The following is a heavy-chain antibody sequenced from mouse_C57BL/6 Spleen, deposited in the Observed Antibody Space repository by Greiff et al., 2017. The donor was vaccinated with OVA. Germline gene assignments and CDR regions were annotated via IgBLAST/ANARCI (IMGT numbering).Heavy chain of an antibody. D-gene: IGHD1-1*01. CDR1: GYTFTSYW. Sequence: QVQLQQPGAELVRPGSSVKLSCKASGYTFTSYWMDWVKQRPGQGLEWIGNIYPYDSDTPSNQKFKDKATLTVDKSSSTAYMQLSSLTSDDSAVYYCARKNYDGSPLCYWGQGTTRPVSS. J-gene: IGHJ2*01. V-gene: IGHV1-61*01. CDR3: ARKNYDGSPLCY. CDR2: IYPYDSDT.